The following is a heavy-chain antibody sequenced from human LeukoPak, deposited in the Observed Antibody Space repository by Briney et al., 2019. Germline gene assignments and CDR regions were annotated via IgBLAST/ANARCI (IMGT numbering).Heavy chain of an antibody. V-gene: IGHV1-69*13. J-gene: IGHJ5*02. CDR3: ARGNNWNPMVKEDWFDP. Sequence: SVKVSCKASGYTFTSYAISWVRQAPGQGLEWMGGIIPIFGTANYAQKFQGRVTITADESTSTAYMELSSLRSEDTAVYYCARGNNWNPMVKEDWFDPWGQGTLVTVSS. CDR1: GYTFTSYA. CDR2: IIPIFGTA. D-gene: IGHD1-1*01.